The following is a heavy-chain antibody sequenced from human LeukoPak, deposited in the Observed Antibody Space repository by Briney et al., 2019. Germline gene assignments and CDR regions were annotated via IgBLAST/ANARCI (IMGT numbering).Heavy chain of an antibody. J-gene: IGHJ3*02. CDR1: GFTFSNYA. CDR3: ATPFGDYILNSFDI. CDR2: ISGSGGDT. Sequence: GGSLRLSCAASGFTFSNYAMSWVRQAPGKGLEWVSGISGSGGDTYYADSVKGRFTISRDDSKNTLYLQMNSLRAEDAAVYYCATPFGDYILNSFDIWGQGTMVTVSS. V-gene: IGHV3-23*01. D-gene: IGHD4-17*01.